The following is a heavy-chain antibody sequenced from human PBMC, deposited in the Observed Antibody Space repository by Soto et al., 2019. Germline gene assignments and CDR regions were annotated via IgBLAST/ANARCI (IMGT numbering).Heavy chain of an antibody. CDR2: IIPILGIA. Sequence: ASVKVSCKASGGTFSSYTISWVRQAPGQGLEWMGRIIPILGIANYAQKFQGRVTITADKSTSTAYMELSSLRSEDTAVYYCARAPRDGYNDFDYWGQGTLVTVS. D-gene: IGHD5-12*01. J-gene: IGHJ4*02. CDR3: ARAPRDGYNDFDY. CDR1: GGTFSSYT. V-gene: IGHV1-69*02.